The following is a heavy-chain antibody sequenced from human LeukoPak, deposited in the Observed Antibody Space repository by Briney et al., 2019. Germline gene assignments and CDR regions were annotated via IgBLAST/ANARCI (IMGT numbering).Heavy chain of an antibody. CDR2: IYYSGST. Sequence: SQTLSLTCTVSGDSISSGDYYWSWIRQPPGKGLEWIGYIYYSGSTYYNPSLKSRVTISVDTSKNQFSLKLSSVTAADTAVYYCALYGSGSYNFDSWGQGTMVTISS. CDR3: ALYGSGSYNFDS. D-gene: IGHD3-10*01. V-gene: IGHV4-30-4*01. J-gene: IGHJ4*02. CDR1: GDSISSGDYY.